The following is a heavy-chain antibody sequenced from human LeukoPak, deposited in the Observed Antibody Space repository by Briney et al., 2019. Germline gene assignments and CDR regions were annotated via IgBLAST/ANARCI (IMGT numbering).Heavy chain of an antibody. CDR2: IYHSGST. J-gene: IGHJ3*02. CDR3: ARVGVRGGAFDI. D-gene: IGHD2-21*01. V-gene: IGHV4-30-2*01. Sequence: SWIRQPPGKGLEWIGYIYHSGSTYYNPSLKSRVTISVDRSKNQFSLKLSSVTAADTAVYYCARVGVRGGAFDIWGQGTMVTVSS.